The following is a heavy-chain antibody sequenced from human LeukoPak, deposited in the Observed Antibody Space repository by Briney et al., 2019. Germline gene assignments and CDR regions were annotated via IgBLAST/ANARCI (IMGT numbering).Heavy chain of an antibody. D-gene: IGHD3-16*02. CDR3: ARDYKGDDYVWGSYRQQHPFDY. CDR2: IWYDGSNK. J-gene: IGHJ4*02. V-gene: IGHV3-33*01. Sequence: PGGSLRLSCAASEFTFSSYGMHWVRQAPGKGLEWVAVIWYDGSNKYYADSVKGRFTISRDNSKNTLYLQMNSLRAEDTAVYYCARDYKGDDYVWGSYRQQHPFDYWGQGTLVTVSS. CDR1: EFTFSSYG.